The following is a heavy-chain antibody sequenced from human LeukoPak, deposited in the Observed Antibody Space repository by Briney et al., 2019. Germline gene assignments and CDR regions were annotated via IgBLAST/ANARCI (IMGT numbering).Heavy chain of an antibody. V-gene: IGHV3-11*04. D-gene: IGHD3-3*01. Sequence: GGSLRLSCAASGFTFSDYYMSWIRQAPGKGLEWVSYISSSGSTIYYADSVKGRFTISRDNTKNSLYLQMNSLRAEDTAVYYCARRLRGRLGAISAFDIWGQGTMVTVSS. CDR2: ISSSGSTI. J-gene: IGHJ3*02. CDR1: GFTFSDYY. CDR3: ARRLRGRLGAISAFDI.